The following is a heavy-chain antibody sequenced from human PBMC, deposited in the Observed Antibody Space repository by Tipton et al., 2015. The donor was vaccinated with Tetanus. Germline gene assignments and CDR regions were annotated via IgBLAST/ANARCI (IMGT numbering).Heavy chain of an antibody. D-gene: IGHD6-13*01. J-gene: IGHJ5*02. CDR2: ISGSSSTI. Sequence: SLRLCCAASGFTFSDYSMNWVRQAPGKGLEWVSSISGSSSTIYYADSVKGRFTISRDNAKNSLYLQMNSLRDDDTAVYYCARAFFAAATSWGQGTLVTVSS. V-gene: IGHV3-48*02. CDR1: GFTFSDYS. CDR3: ARAFFAAATS.